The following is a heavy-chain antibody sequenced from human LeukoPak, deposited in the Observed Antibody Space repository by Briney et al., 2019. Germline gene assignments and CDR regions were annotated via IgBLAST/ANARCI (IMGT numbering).Heavy chain of an antibody. CDR1: GGTFSSYA. Sequence: GASVKVSCKASGGTFSSYAISWVRQAPGQGLEWMGWINPNSGGTNYAQKFQGRVTMTRDTSISTAYMELSRLRSDDTAVYYCASSAARRRWLQPGFFDYWGQGTLVTVSS. D-gene: IGHD5-24*01. CDR3: ASSAARRRWLQPGFFDY. V-gene: IGHV1-2*02. CDR2: INPNSGGT. J-gene: IGHJ4*02.